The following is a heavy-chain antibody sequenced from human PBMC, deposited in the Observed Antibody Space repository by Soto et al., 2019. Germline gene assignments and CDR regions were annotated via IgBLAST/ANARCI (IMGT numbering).Heavy chain of an antibody. V-gene: IGHV3-23*01. Sequence: EVQLLESGGGLVQPGGSLRLSCAASGFTFSSYAMSWVRQAPGKGLEWVSAISGCGGSTYYADSVKGRFTISRDNYKNTLYMQMNSLRAEDTAVYYCAKDSVPRLKALTVWGQGTTVTVSS. D-gene: IGHD6-6*01. CDR2: ISGCGGST. CDR3: AKDSVPRLKALTV. CDR1: GFTFSSYA. J-gene: IGHJ6*02.